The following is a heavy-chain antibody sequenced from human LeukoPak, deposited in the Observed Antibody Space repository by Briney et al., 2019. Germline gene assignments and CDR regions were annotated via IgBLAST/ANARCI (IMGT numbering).Heavy chain of an antibody. CDR2: INSDGSST. J-gene: IGHJ4*02. CDR1: GFTFRRYW. V-gene: IGHV3-74*01. CDR3: AAKKAGWYYFNY. D-gene: IGHD6-19*01. Sequence: PGGSLRLDCAASGFTFRRYWMHWVRQAPGKGLVWVSRINSDGSSTSYEDSVKGRFTISTDNAKNTLYLQMNSLIAEVTAVYYCAAKKAGWYYFNYWGQGTLVTASS.